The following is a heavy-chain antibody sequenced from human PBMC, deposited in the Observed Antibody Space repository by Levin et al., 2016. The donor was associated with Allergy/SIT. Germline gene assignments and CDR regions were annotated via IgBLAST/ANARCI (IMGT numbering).Heavy chain of an antibody. CDR1: GGTFSSYT. CDR2: IIPILGIA. J-gene: IGHJ4*02. V-gene: IGHV1-69*02. Sequence: SVKVSCKASGGTFSSYTISWVRQAPGQGLEWMGRIIPILGIANYAQKFQGRVTITADKSTSTAYMELSSLRSEDTAVYYCARAPTYYYDSSGYYWGNWGQGTLVTVSS. D-gene: IGHD3-22*01. CDR3: ARAPTYYYDSSGYYWGN.